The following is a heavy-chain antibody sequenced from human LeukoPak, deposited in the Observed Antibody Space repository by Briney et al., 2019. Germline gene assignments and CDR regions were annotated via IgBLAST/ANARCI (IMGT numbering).Heavy chain of an antibody. J-gene: IGHJ4*02. CDR2: ISTSGAGT. CDR3: AKDRLDGAAAEY. Sequence: KTGESLRLSCAASGFSFSNYVMSWVRQTPGKGLEWVSVISTSGAGTYYAESVKGRFTISRDNSKNTVYLQMNSLRAEDTAVYHCAKDRLDGAAAEYWGQGTLVTVSS. CDR1: GFSFSNYV. V-gene: IGHV3-23*01. D-gene: IGHD6-13*01.